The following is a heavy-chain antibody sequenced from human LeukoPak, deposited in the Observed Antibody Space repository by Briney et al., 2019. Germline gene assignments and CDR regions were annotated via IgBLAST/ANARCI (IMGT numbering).Heavy chain of an antibody. V-gene: IGHV4-61*08. CDR1: GGSFIGGSMNDFS. CDR3: ARAPEGYDILTGYRGGAFDI. Sequence: SETLSLTCTVSGGSFIGGSMNDFSWSWIRQPPGKGLEWIGYIYYSGSTNYNPSLKSRVTISVDTSKNQFSLKLSSVTAADTAVYYCARAPEGYDILTGYRGGAFDIWGQGTMVTVSS. J-gene: IGHJ3*02. D-gene: IGHD3-9*01. CDR2: IYYSGST.